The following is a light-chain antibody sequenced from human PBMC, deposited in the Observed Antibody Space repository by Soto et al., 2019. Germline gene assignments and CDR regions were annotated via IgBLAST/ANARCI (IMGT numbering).Light chain of an antibody. CDR2: GIS. CDR1: QAVLNDY. V-gene: IGKV3-20*01. Sequence: DIVLTQSPGTLSLSPGETATPSCRASQAVLNDYLAWFQQKPGQAPRLLIYGISNRAPGIPDRFSGRGSGTDFTLTITRLEPEDFAVYYCQHFGTPPWTFGQGTKVEIK. CDR3: QHFGTPPWT. J-gene: IGKJ1*01.